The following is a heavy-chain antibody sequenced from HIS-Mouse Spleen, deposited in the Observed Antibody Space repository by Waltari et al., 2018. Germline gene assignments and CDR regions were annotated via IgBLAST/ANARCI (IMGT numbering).Heavy chain of an antibody. D-gene: IGHD3-9*01. Sequence: QVQLQQWGAGLLKPSETLSLTCAVYGGSFSGYYWSWIRQPPGKGLVWVGEINHSGSTNYTPSLKSRVTISVDTSKNQFSLKLSSVTAADTAVYYCARALLRYFDWFDPWGQGTLVTVSS. CDR3: ARALLRYFDWFDP. CDR2: INHSGST. CDR1: GGSFSGYY. J-gene: IGHJ5*02. V-gene: IGHV4-34*01.